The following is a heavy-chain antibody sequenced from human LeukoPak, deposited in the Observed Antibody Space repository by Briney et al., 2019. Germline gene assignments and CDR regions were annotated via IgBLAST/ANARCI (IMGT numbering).Heavy chain of an antibody. V-gene: IGHV3-53*04. CDR3: ARRGGDYNPFDY. CDR1: GFTFTTYA. J-gene: IGHJ4*02. D-gene: IGHD4-17*01. CDR2: MYSGGST. Sequence: PGGSLRLSCAASGFTFTTYAMIWVRQAPGKGLEWVSVMYSGGSTYYADSVKGRFTISRHNSKNTLYLEINSLRPDDTAVYYCARRGGDYNPFDYWGQGTLVTVSS.